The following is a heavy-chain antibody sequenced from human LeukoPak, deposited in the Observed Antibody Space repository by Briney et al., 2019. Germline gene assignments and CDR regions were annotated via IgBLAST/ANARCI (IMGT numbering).Heavy chain of an antibody. Sequence: PGGSLRLSCAASGFTFSSYSMNLVRQAPGKGLEWVSYISSSSGTIYYADSVKGRFTISRDNAKNSLYLQMNSLRAEDTAVYYCASQYSSSSEVDYWGQGTLVTVSS. CDR3: ASQYSSSSEVDY. J-gene: IGHJ4*02. CDR2: ISSSSGTI. V-gene: IGHV3-48*01. D-gene: IGHD6-6*01. CDR1: GFTFSSYS.